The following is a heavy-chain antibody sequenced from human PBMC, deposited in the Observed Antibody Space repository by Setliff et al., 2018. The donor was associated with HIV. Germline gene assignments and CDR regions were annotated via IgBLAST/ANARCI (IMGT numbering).Heavy chain of an antibody. J-gene: IGHJ4*02. Sequence: TLSLTCTVSGGSISSGSYYWSWIRQPAGKGLEWIGHIYTSGSTNYNPSLKSRVTISVDTSKNQFSLKLSSVTAADTAVYYCARGYAFGSLLYWGQGTVVTVPQ. CDR1: GGSISSGSYY. CDR2: IYTSGST. D-gene: IGHD1-1*01. V-gene: IGHV4-61*09. CDR3: ARGYAFGSLLY.